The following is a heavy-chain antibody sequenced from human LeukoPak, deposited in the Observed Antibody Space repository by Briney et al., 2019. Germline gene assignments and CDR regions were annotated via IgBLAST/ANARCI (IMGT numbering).Heavy chain of an antibody. CDR2: IIPIFGTA. Sequence: ASVKVSCKASGGTFSSYAINWVRQAPGQGLEWVGGIIPIFGTANYAQKFQDRVTITADESTSTAYIELSSLRSEDTAMYYCASRLYCSNTRCRNFPFAYWGQGTLVTVSS. V-gene: IGHV1-69*13. J-gene: IGHJ4*02. CDR3: ASRLYCSNTRCRNFPFAY. D-gene: IGHD2-2*01. CDR1: GGTFSSYA.